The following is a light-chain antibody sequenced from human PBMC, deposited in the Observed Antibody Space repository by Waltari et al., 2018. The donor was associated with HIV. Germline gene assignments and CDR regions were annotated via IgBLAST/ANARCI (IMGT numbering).Light chain of an antibody. CDR1: RDAIADSQF. CDR3: SPDGGTSAGGSRKFYVI. CDR2: DVN. J-gene: IGLJ2*01. Sequence: QSALTQPPSASGAPGQSVTIPCTGTRDAIADSQFVSWYQQHPGQAPRLIISDVNNRPAGVPNRFSGSKSGNTASLTVSGLQAEDEATYYCSPDGGTSAGGSRKFYVIFGGGTKLTVL. V-gene: IGLV2-8*01.